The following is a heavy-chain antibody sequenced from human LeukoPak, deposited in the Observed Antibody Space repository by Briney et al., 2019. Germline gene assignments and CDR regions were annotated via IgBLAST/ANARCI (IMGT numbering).Heavy chain of an antibody. CDR1: GGSISSYY. D-gene: IGHD3-10*01. CDR3: ARHDPSMVRGVPYYFDY. Sequence: SETLSLTCTVSGGSISSYYWSWIRQPPGKGLEWIGYIYYSGSTNYNPSLKSRVTISVDTSKNQFSLKLSSVTAADTAVYYCARHDPSMVRGVPYYFDYWGQGTLVTVSS. J-gene: IGHJ4*02. CDR2: IYYSGST. V-gene: IGHV4-59*08.